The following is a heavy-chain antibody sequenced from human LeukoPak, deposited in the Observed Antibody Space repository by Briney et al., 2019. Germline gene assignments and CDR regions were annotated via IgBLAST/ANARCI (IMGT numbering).Heavy chain of an antibody. V-gene: IGHV4-59*08. CDR2: IYYSGST. CDR3: ARHVGNSGSGSYLTYFDY. CDR1: GGSISSYY. Sequence: SETLSLTCTVSGGSISSYYWSWIRRPPGKGLEWIEHIYYSGSTHYNPSLKSRVTISVDTSKNQFSLKLSSVTAADTAVYYCARHVGNSGSGSYLTYFDYWGQGTLVTVSS. J-gene: IGHJ4*02. D-gene: IGHD3-10*01.